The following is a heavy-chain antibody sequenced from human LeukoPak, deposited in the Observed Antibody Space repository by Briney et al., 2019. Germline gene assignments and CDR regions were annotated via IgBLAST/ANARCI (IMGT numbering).Heavy chain of an antibody. D-gene: IGHD3-9*01. V-gene: IGHV1-3*04. CDR3: ARGGRRYFDYFDY. CDR1: GYTFTSYA. J-gene: IGHJ4*02. CDR2: INTGNGNT. Sequence: ASVKVSCKASGYTFTSYAMHWVRQAPGQRLEWMGWINTGNGNTKYSQKFQGRVTITRDTSASTAYMELSSLRSEDTAVYYCARGGRRYFDYFDYWDQGTLVTVSS.